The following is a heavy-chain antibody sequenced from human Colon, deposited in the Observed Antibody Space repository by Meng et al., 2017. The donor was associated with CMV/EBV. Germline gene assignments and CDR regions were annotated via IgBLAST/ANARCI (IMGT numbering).Heavy chain of an antibody. Sequence: GFTFDDYGMTWVRQAPGKGLEWVGTTYWNGRTTGLEDSVQGRFAISRDNAKNSLYLEMNFLRAEDTAFYYCAKSDHSGSYLPGLFDFWGQGILVTVSS. D-gene: IGHD1-26*01. CDR3: AKSDHSGSYLPGLFDF. J-gene: IGHJ4*02. CDR1: GFTFDDYG. V-gene: IGHV3-20*03. CDR2: TYWNGRTT.